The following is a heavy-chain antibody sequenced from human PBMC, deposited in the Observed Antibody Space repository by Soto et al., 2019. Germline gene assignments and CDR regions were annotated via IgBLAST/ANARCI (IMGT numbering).Heavy chain of an antibody. Sequence: EVKLVESGGGLGQPGGSLRLSCAGSGFTFSNYWMHWVRQAPGKGLEWVSRIDHDGPTDYADSVRGRFTISRDNAENTLYLQMNSLRPEDTAVYYCVRDSHGDYWGQGTLVTVSS. CDR1: GFTFSNYW. CDR2: IDHDGPT. V-gene: IGHV3-74*01. J-gene: IGHJ4*02. CDR3: VRDSHGDY.